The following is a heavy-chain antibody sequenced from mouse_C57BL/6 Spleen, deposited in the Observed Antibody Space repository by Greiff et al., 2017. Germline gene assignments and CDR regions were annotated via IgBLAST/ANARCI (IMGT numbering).Heavy chain of an antibody. J-gene: IGHJ2*01. CDR2: INYDGSST. CDR3: ARDGSSGCFDY. D-gene: IGHD3-2*02. Sequence: EVNVVESEGGLVQPGSSMKLSCTASGFTFSDYYMAWVRPVPEKGLEWVANINYDGSSTYYLDSLKSRFIISRDNAKNILYLQMSSLKSEDTATYYCARDGSSGCFDYWGQGTTLTVSS. V-gene: IGHV5-16*01. CDR1: GFTFSDYY.